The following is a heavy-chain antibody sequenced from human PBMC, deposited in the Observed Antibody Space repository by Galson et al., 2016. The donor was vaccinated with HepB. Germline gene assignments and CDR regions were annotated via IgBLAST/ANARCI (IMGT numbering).Heavy chain of an antibody. V-gene: IGHV4-59*01. CDR3: ARDRVWYFDL. CDR2: IYYTGST. J-gene: IGHJ2*01. Sequence: ETLSLTCTVSGDSISDYYWSWIRQPPGKGLEWIGYIYYTGSTNYNPSLKSRVTRSVDTSKNQFSLKLSAVTAADPAVYFCARDRVWYFDLWGRGTLVTVSS. CDR1: GDSISDYY. D-gene: IGHD3-10*01.